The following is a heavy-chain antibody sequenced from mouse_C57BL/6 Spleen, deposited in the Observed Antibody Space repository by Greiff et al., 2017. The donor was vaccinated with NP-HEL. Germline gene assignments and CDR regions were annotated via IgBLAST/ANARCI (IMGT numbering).Heavy chain of an antibody. CDR2: ISGGGGNT. CDR3: AKSYYRRSPGWFAY. CDR1: GFTFSSYT. J-gene: IGHJ3*01. D-gene: IGHD2-12*01. Sequence: EVKLVESGGGLVKPGGSLKLSCAASGFTFSSYTMSWVRQTPEKRLEWVATISGGGGNTYYPDSVKGRFTISRDNAKNTLYLQMSSLRSEGTAFYYCAKSYYRRSPGWFAYWGQGTLVTVSA. V-gene: IGHV5-9*01.